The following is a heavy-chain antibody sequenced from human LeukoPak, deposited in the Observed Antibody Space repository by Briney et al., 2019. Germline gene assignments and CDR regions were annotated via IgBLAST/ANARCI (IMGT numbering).Heavy chain of an antibody. V-gene: IGHV3-7*04. D-gene: IGHD2-2*01. Sequence: GGSLRLSCAGSGFTCSSYWMSWVRQAPGKGLEWVANIKQDGREKYYVDSVKGRFTISRDNDKNSLYLRMNSLRVDDTAVYYCARASATSWRSVYMDVWGKGTTVTVSS. CDR3: ARASATSWRSVYMDV. CDR1: GFTCSSYW. CDR2: IKQDGREK. J-gene: IGHJ6*03.